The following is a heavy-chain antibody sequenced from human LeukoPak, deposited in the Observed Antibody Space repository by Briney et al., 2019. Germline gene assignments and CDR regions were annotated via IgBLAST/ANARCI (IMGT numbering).Heavy chain of an antibody. CDR3: ARDTGSIVVVPADLDY. CDR1: GYTFTGYY. D-gene: IGHD2-2*01. CDR2: INPNSGGT. V-gene: IGHV1-2*02. Sequence: ASVKVSCKASGYTFTGYYMHWVRQAPGQGLEWMGWINPNSGGTNYAQKFQGRVTMTRDTSISTAYMELSRLRSDDTAMYYCARDTGSIVVVPADLDYWGQGTLVTVSS. J-gene: IGHJ4*02.